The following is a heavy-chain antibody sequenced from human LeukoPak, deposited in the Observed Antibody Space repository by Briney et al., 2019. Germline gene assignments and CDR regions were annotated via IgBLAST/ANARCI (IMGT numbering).Heavy chain of an antibody. V-gene: IGHV4-31*03. D-gene: IGHD3-22*01. Sequence: SETLSLTCTVSGGSISDYHWSWIRQHPGKGLEWIGYIYYSGSTYYNPSLKSRVTISVDTSKNQFSLKLSSVTAADTAVYYCASGGDYYDSSGYYYFGSFDYWGQGTLVTVSS. CDR2: IYYSGST. CDR1: GGSISDYH. CDR3: ASGGDYYDSSGYYYFGSFDY. J-gene: IGHJ4*02.